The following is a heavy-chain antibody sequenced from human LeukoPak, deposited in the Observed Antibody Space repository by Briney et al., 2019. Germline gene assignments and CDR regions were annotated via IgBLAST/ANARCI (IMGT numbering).Heavy chain of an antibody. CDR1: GYTFTSYG. Sequence: ASLKLSCKASGYTFTSYGISWVRQAPGQRLEWMGWISAYNGNTNYAQKLQGRVTMTTDTSTSTAYMELRSLRSDDTAVYYCARSERWLPLINVNYWGQGTLVTVSS. J-gene: IGHJ4*02. D-gene: IGHD5-12*01. CDR3: ARSERWLPLINVNY. V-gene: IGHV1-18*04. CDR2: ISAYNGNT.